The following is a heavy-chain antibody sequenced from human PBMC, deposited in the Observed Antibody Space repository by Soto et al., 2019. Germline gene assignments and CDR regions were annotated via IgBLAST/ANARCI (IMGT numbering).Heavy chain of an antibody. D-gene: IGHD6-6*01. CDR2: IYHSGST. J-gene: IGHJ5*02. V-gene: IGHV4-30-2*01. CDR3: ARASIAARFRWFDP. Sequence: SETPSLTCAVSGGSISSGGYSWSWIRQPPGKGLEWIGYIYHSGSTYYNPSLKSRVTISVDRSKNQFSLKLSSVTAADTAVYYCARASIAARFRWFDPWGQGTLVTVSS. CDR1: GGSISSGGYS.